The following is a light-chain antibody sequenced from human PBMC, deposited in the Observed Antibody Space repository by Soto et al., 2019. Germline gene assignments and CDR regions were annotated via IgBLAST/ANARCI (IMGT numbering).Light chain of an antibody. CDR2: AAS. Sequence: IQMTQSPSSLSASVGDRVTITCRANQGIRNDLGWYQQKPGKAPKLLIYAASTLESGVPSRFSGSGSGTEFTLTISSLQADDFATYFCQQYDDYPLTFGGGTKVDIK. J-gene: IGKJ4*01. CDR3: QQYDDYPLT. V-gene: IGKV1-17*01. CDR1: QGIRND.